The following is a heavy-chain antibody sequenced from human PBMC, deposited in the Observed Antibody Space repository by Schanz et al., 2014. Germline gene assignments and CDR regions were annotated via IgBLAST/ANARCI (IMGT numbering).Heavy chain of an antibody. CDR3: ARDHASAWYTVDY. V-gene: IGHV3-48*02. D-gene: IGHD6-19*01. Sequence: VQLVESGGGVVQPGRSLRLSCAASGFTFTTYSMNWVRQAPGKGLEWVSYISSSSGTIYYADSMKGRFTISRDNAKNSLYLQINSLRDEDTAVYYCARDHASAWYTVDYWGQGTLVTVSS. CDR2: ISSSSGTI. CDR1: GFTFTTYS. J-gene: IGHJ4*02.